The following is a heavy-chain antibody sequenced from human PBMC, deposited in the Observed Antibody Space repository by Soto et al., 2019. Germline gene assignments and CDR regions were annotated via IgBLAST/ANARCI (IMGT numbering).Heavy chain of an antibody. CDR2: ISYDGSNK. J-gene: IGHJ4*02. CDR1: GFTCSSYA. Sequence: QVQLVESGGGVVQPGRSLRLSCAASGFTCSSYAMHWVRQAPGKGLEWVAVISYDGSNKYYADSVKGRFTISRDNSKNTLYPQMNSLRAEDTAVYYCASGHLLSFMVRGVIDYWGQGTLVTVSS. D-gene: IGHD3-10*01. V-gene: IGHV3-30-3*01. CDR3: ASGHLLSFMVRGVIDY.